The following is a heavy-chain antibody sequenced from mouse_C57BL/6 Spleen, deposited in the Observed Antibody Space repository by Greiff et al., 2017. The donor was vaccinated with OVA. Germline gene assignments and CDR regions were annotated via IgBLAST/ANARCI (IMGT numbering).Heavy chain of an antibody. Sequence: EVQLQESGGGLVKPGGSLKLSCAASGFTFSSYTMSWVRQTPEKRLEWVATISGGGGNTYYPDSVKGRFTISRDNAKNTLYLQMSSLRSEDTALYYCASQNWYYFDYWGQGTTLTVSS. J-gene: IGHJ2*01. CDR1: GFTFSSYT. CDR3: ASQNWYYFDY. V-gene: IGHV5-9*01. CDR2: ISGGGGNT. D-gene: IGHD4-1*01.